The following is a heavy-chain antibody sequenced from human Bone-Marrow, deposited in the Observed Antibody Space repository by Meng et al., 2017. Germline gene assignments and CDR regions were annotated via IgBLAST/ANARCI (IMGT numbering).Heavy chain of an antibody. CDR3: ARENSGAWYFDL. CDR1: GFTFSNYG. Sequence: QVQLVESGGGVVQPGRSLRLSCAASGFTFSNYGMHWVRQAPGTGLEWVSVISYDGSKKYYADSVKGRFTISRDNSKNTLYLQMNSLRAEDTAVYYCARENSGAWYFDLWGRGTLVTVSS. J-gene: IGHJ2*01. CDR2: ISYDGSKK. D-gene: IGHD3-10*01. V-gene: IGHV3-33*01.